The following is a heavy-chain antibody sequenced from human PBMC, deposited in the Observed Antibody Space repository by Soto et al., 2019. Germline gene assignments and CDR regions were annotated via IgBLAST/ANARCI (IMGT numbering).Heavy chain of an antibody. CDR2: IKQDGSEK. Sequence: GGSLRLSCAAPGFTFSSYWMSWVRQAPGKGLEWVANIKQDGSEKYYVDSVKGRFTISRDNAKNSLYLQMNSLRAEDTAVYYCARDFDLSSWYPNYFDYWGQGTLVTVSS. J-gene: IGHJ4*02. CDR1: GFTFSSYW. CDR3: ARDFDLSSWYPNYFDY. D-gene: IGHD6-13*01. V-gene: IGHV3-7*03.